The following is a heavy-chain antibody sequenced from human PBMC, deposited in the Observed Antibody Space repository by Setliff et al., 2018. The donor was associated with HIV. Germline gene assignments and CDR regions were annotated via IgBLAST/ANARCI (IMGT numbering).Heavy chain of an antibody. D-gene: IGHD5-12*01. CDR2: ISAYNGDT. CDR1: GYTFTSYG. V-gene: IGHV1-18*01. Sequence: ASVKVSCKASGYTFTSYGISWVRQAPGQGLEWMGWISAYNGDTNYAQKLQGRITMTTDTSTSTAYMELRSLRSDDTAVYYCARDNKVAPLDFWGQGTLVTVSS. J-gene: IGHJ4*02. CDR3: ARDNKVAPLDF.